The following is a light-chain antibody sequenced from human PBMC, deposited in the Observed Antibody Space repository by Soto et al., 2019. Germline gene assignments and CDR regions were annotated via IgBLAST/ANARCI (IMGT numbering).Light chain of an antibody. Sequence: QSVLTQPASVSGSPGQSITISCTGNSSGVGSYNLVSWYQQHPGKAPKLMIYEGSKRPSGVSNRFSGSKSGNTASLTISGLQAEDEADYYCCSYAGSSTHVVFGGGTKLTVL. V-gene: IGLV2-23*01. CDR2: EGS. CDR1: SSGVGSYNL. CDR3: CSYAGSSTHVV. J-gene: IGLJ2*01.